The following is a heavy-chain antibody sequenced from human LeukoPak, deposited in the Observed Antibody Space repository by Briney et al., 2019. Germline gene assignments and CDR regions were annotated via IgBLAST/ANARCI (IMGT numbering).Heavy chain of an antibody. CDR2: INSDGSST. J-gene: IGHJ4*02. CDR1: GFTFSSYW. Sequence: GGSLRLSCAASGFTFSSYWMHWVRQAPGKGLVWVSRINSDGSSTSYADSVKGRFTISRDNAKNSLYLQMNSLRAEDTAVYYCAKDPEFGPTAIDYWGQGTLVTVSS. V-gene: IGHV3-74*01. D-gene: IGHD3-16*01. CDR3: AKDPEFGPTAIDY.